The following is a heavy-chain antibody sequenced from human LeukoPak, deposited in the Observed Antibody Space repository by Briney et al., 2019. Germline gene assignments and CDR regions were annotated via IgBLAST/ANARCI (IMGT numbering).Heavy chain of an antibody. V-gene: IGHV1-69*13. CDR3: AGSTVTRLAEYFQH. D-gene: IGHD4-17*01. CDR2: IIPIFGTA. Sequence: SXXVSCKASGGTFSSYAISWVRQAPGQGLEWMGGIIPIFGTANYAQKFQGRVTITADESTSTAYMELSSLRSEDTAVYYCAGSTVTRLAEYFQHWGQGTLVTVSS. J-gene: IGHJ1*01. CDR1: GGTFSSYA.